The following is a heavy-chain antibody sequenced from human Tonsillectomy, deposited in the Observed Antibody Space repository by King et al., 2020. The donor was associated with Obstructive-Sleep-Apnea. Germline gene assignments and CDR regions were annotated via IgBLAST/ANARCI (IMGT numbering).Heavy chain of an antibody. CDR3: ARHRRYFYY. V-gene: IGHV3-30-3*01. Sequence: VQLVESGGGVVQPGRSLRLSFAASGFLFSSYAMHWVRQAPGEGLEWVAVISYDGSNKYSADSVKGRFTISRDNSKNTLYLQMNSLRAEDTAVYYCARHRRYFYYWGQGTLVTVSS. CDR2: ISYDGSNK. J-gene: IGHJ4*02. CDR1: GFLFSSYA.